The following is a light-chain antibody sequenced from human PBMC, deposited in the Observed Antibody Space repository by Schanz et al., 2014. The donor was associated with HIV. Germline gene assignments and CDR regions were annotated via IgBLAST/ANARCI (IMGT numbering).Light chain of an antibody. CDR1: TSDIGNYDR. CDR2: EVD. V-gene: IGLV2-18*02. Sequence: QSVLTQPPSVSGSPGQSVIISCTGTTSDIGNYDRASWYQQPPGSAPKLLIFEVDIRPSGVPDRFSGSKSGNTASLTISGLRPEDEADYYCNSYTRSGTHVFGPGTKLTVL. J-gene: IGLJ1*01. CDR3: NSYTRSGTHV.